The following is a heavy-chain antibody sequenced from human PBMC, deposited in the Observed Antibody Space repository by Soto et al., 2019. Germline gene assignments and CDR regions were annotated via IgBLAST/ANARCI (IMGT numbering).Heavy chain of an antibody. Sequence: QVQLVESGGGVVQPGRSLRLSCAASGFTFSSYGMHWVRQAPGKGLEWVAVISYDGSNKYYADSVKGRFTISRDNSKKTLYLQMNSLRAEDTAVYYCAKGGYYDSSEDAFDIWGQGTMVTVSS. CDR3: AKGGYYDSSEDAFDI. J-gene: IGHJ3*02. CDR1: GFTFSSYG. CDR2: ISYDGSNK. V-gene: IGHV3-30*18. D-gene: IGHD3-22*01.